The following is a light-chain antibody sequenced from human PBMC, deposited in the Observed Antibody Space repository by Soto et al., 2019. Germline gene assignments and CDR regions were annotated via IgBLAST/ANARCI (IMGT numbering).Light chain of an antibody. J-gene: IGKJ2*01. CDR2: GHS. V-gene: IGKV3-15*01. Sequence: EVVLTHSPVTLTLSPAERATLSCRASQSVSGNLPWDQLKPGQAPRLLIYGHSTRAAGVPARLSGSGSGTASTLTIAGLQSEAIAIYYCHQYNHWPPLYSFGQGTRLEIK. CDR3: HQYNHWPPLYS. CDR1: QSVSGN.